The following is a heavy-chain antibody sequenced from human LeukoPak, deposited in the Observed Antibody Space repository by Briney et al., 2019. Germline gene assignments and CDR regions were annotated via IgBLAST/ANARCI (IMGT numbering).Heavy chain of an antibody. J-gene: IGHJ5*02. V-gene: IGHV5-51*01. CDR2: IYPGDSDT. CDR3: ARRVYSSSSGKWFDP. D-gene: IGHD6-6*01. Sequence: GESLKISCMGSGYSFTSYWIGWVRQMPGKGLEWMGIIYPGDSDTRYSPSFQGQVTISADKSISTAYLQWSSLKASDTAMYYCARRVYSSSSGKWFDPWGQGTLVTVSS. CDR1: GYSFTSYW.